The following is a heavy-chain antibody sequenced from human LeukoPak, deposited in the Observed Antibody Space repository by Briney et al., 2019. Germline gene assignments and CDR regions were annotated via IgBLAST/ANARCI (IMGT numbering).Heavy chain of an antibody. CDR1: GLTFSSYT. J-gene: IGHJ4*02. CDR3: ASGAAVGTSRFNY. D-gene: IGHD6-13*01. Sequence: GGSLRLSCAASGLTFSSYTMNWVRQAPGEGLEWVSYISSSGSTTYYADSVKGRFTISRDNAKNSLYLQMKSLRAEDTAVYYCASGAAVGTSRFNYWGQGTLVTVSS. V-gene: IGHV3-48*01. CDR2: ISSSGSTT.